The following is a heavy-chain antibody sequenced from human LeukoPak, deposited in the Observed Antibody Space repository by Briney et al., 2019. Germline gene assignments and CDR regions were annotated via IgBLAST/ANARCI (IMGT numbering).Heavy chain of an antibody. CDR1: GDSISSSSYY. J-gene: IGHJ5*02. Sequence: SETLSPTCTVSGDSISSSSYYWGWIRQPPGKGLEWIGSIYYSGSTYYNPSLKSRVTISVDTSKNQFSLKLSSVTAADTAVYYCARGPGWSGSYSDNWFDPWGQGTLVTVSS. D-gene: IGHD1-26*01. CDR2: IYYSGST. V-gene: IGHV4-39*07. CDR3: ARGPGWSGSYSDNWFDP.